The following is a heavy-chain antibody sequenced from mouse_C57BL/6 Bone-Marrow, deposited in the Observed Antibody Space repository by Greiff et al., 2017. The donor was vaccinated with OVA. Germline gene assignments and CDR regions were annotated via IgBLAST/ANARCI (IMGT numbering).Heavy chain of an antibody. CDR3: AITTVVAPPYYYAMDY. Sequence: VQLQQSGAELVKPGASVKVSCKASGYTFTSYWMHWVKQRPGQGLEWIGRIHPSDSATNYNQKFKGKATLTVDKSSSTAYMQLSSLTSEDSAVYYCAITTVVAPPYYYAMDYWGQGTSVTVSS. J-gene: IGHJ4*01. CDR1: GYTFTSYW. D-gene: IGHD1-1*01. CDR2: IHPSDSAT. V-gene: IGHV1-74*01.